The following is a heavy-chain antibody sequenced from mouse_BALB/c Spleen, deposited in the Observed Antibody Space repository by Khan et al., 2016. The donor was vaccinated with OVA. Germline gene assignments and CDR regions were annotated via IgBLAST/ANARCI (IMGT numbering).Heavy chain of an antibody. CDR2: INPSNGYS. J-gene: IGHJ3*01. V-gene: IGHV1-4*01. Sequence: VQLQQSGAELARPGASVKMSCKASGYTFTSYTIHWIKLRPGQGLEWIGYINPSNGYSNYNQKFKDKVTLTADKSSTTAYMQLSSLTYDDSAVYNCVRDGAYHRNDGWFAYWGLGTLVTVSA. CDR1: GYTFTSYT. CDR3: VRDGAYHRNDGWFAY. D-gene: IGHD2-14*01.